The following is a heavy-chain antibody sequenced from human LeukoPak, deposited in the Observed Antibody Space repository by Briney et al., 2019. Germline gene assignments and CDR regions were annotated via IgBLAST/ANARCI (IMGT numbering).Heavy chain of an antibody. D-gene: IGHD2-15*01. V-gene: IGHV4-59*01. CDR3: ARNNYCSGGSCYGSRVDY. Sequence: SETLSLTCTVSGGSISSYYWSWIRQPPGKGLEWIGYIYYSGSTNYNPSLKSRVTISVDTSKNQFSLKLTSVTAADTAVYYCARNNYCSGGSCYGSRVDYWGQGTLVTVSS. J-gene: IGHJ4*02. CDR1: GGSISSYY. CDR2: IYYSGST.